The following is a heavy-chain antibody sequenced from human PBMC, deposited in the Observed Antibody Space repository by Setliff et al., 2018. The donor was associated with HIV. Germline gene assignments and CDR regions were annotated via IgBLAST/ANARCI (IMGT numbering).Heavy chain of an antibody. CDR2: IYYSGST. D-gene: IGHD3-3*01. J-gene: IGHJ4*02. V-gene: IGHV4-31*03. CDR3: ASLSFRGSGYQAGDQDY. Sequence: SETLSLTCSVSGGSITSGGYYWSWIRQHPGKGLEWIGYIYYSGSTYYNPSLRSRVTISLDTSKNQFSLKLNSVTIADTAVYYCASLSFRGSGYQAGDQDYWGQGTLVTVSS. CDR1: GGSITSGGYY.